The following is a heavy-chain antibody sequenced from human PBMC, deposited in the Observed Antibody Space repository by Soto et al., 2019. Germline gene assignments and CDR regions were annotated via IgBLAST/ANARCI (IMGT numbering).Heavy chain of an antibody. CDR3: LKGPYDSTGYYSFLY. J-gene: IGHJ4*02. D-gene: IGHD3-22*01. V-gene: IGHV3-9*01. CDR2: IRWNSASI. CDR1: GFTFDDYA. Sequence: EVQVVESGGGLVQAGRSLRLSCAASGFTFDDYAMHWVRQGPGKGLEWVSGIRWNSASIGYADSVKGRVTISRDNAKNSLDLEMNSVRPEDTAFYYRLKGPYDSTGYYSFLYWGQGILVTVSS.